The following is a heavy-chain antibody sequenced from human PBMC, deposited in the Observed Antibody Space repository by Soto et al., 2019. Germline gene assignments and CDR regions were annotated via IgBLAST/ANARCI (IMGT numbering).Heavy chain of an antibody. J-gene: IGHJ4*02. Sequence: GGSLRLSCAASGFTFSSYAMSWVRQAPGKGLEWVSAISGSGGSTYYADSVKGRFTISRDNSKNTLYLQMNSLRAEDTAVYYCACYYDSSGSMGVDYWGQGTLVTVSS. V-gene: IGHV3-23*01. CDR3: ACYYDSSGSMGVDY. CDR1: GFTFSSYA. D-gene: IGHD3-22*01. CDR2: ISGSGGST.